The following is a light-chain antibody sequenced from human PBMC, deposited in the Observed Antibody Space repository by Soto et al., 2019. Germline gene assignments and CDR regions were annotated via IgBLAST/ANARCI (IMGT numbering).Light chain of an antibody. J-gene: IGKJ1*01. V-gene: IGKV3D-15*01. Sequence: XVXTXSXATLXVSPGXRATLSCRXSQSVSSNLAWYQQKPGQAPRLLIYGASTRATGIPARFSGSGSGTEFTLTISSLQSEDFAVYYCQQYNNWPPWTFGQGTKVEIK. CDR1: QSVSSN. CDR2: GAS. CDR3: QQYNNWPPWT.